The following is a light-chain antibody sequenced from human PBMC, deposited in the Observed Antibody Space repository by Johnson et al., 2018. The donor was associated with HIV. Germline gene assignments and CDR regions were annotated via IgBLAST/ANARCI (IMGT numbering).Light chain of an antibody. CDR1: SSNIGNNY. CDR3: GTWDSSLSAEV. CDR2: ENN. J-gene: IGLJ1*01. V-gene: IGLV1-51*02. Sequence: QSVLTQPPSVSAAPGQKVTVPCSGSSSNIGNNYVSWYQQVPGTAPKLLIYENNKRPSGIPDRFSGSKSGTSATLGVTGLQTGDEADYYCGTWDSSLSAEVFGTGTRVTVL.